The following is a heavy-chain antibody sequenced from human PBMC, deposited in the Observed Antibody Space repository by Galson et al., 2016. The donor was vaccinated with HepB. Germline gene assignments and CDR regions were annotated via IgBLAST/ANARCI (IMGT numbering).Heavy chain of an antibody. Sequence: SLRLSCAASGFTVSNNYMKWVRQAPGKGLEWVSLIYSNGDTRYADSVKGRVTISRDNFKNTVYLHMNNLRAEDTAMYYCSRDRHRLSQNTVIGLWGQGTLVTVSS. CDR3: SRDRHRLSQNTVIGL. V-gene: IGHV3-53*01. CDR1: GFTVSNNY. J-gene: IGHJ4*02. CDR2: IYSNGDT. D-gene: IGHD2/OR15-2a*01.